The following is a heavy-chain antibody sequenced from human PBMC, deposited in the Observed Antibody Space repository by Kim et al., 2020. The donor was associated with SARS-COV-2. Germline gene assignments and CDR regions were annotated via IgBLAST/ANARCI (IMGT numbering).Heavy chain of an antibody. V-gene: IGHV3-21*01. J-gene: IGHJ5*02. CDR2: ISSSSSYI. Sequence: GGSLRLSCAASGFTFSSYSMNGVRQAPGKGLEWVSSISSSSSYIYYADSVKGRFTISRDNAKNSLYLQMNSLRAEDTAVYYCARGVDYGDYVACNWFDPWGQGTLVTVSS. D-gene: IGHD4-17*01. CDR1: GFTFSSYS. CDR3: ARGVDYGDYVACNWFDP.